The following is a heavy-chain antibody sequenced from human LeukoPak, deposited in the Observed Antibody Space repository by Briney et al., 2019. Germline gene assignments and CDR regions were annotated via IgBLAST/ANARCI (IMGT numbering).Heavy chain of an antibody. CDR2: IYYSGST. D-gene: IGHD3-10*01. J-gene: IGHJ4*02. CDR1: GGSISSYY. Sequence: PSETLSLTCTVSGGSISSYYWSWIRQPPGKGLEWIGYIYYSGSTNYNPSLKSRVTISVDTSKNQFSLKLSSVTAADTAVYYCAITIAGYYGSGSYPAIDYWGQGTLVTVSS. CDR3: AITIAGYYGSGSYPAIDY. V-gene: IGHV4-59*01.